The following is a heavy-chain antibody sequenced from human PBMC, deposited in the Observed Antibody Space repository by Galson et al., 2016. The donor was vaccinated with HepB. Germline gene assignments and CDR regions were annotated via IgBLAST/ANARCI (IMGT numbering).Heavy chain of an antibody. CDR1: GFTFSRYW. CDR2: ISYSTTHT. J-gene: IGHJ4*02. V-gene: IGHV3-11*05. D-gene: IGHD3-22*01. Sequence: SLRLSCAASGFTFSRYWMAWIRQAPGKGLEWLSYISYSTTHTNYADSVKGRFTISRDNAKSSLYLQMNSLRFEDTAVYYCARAESYYDSSGPYEYWGQGALVTVSS. CDR3: ARAESYYDSSGPYEY.